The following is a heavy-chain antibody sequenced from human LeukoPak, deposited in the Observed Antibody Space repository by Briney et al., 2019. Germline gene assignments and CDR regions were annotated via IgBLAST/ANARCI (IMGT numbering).Heavy chain of an antibody. CDR3: VRDPSNTSGWKTWFDT. CDR2: ISGYNGDT. V-gene: IGHV1-18*01. CDR1: GFMFTKYG. Sequence: ASVKVSCKASGFMFTKYGISWVRQAPGQGLEWVGLISGYNGDTNYAQKVQGRVTMTTDTSTSTAYMELRSLRSDDTAVYYCVRDPSNTSGWKTWFDTWGQGTLVTVSS. D-gene: IGHD2-2*01. J-gene: IGHJ5*02.